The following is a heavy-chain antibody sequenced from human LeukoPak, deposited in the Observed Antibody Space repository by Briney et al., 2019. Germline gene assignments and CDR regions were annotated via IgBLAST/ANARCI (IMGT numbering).Heavy chain of an antibody. J-gene: IGHJ3*02. CDR1: GGTFSSYA. CDR3: ARDLYNWSEDAFDI. CDR2: IIPILGIA. D-gene: IGHD1-20*01. V-gene: IGHV1-69*04. Sequence: GASVKVSCMASGGTFSSYAISWVRQAPGQGLEWMGRIIPILGIANYAQKFQGRVTITADKSTSTAYMELSSLRSEDTAVYYCARDLYNWSEDAFDIWGQGTMVTVSS.